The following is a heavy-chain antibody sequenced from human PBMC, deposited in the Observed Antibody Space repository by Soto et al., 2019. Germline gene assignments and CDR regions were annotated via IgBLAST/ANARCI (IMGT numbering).Heavy chain of an antibody. CDR3: ARVKAVPGMVPTNNWFDP. V-gene: IGHV1-18*04. D-gene: IGHD6-19*01. CDR1: GYTFTSYC. CDR2: ISAYNGNT. Sequence: GASVKVSCKASGYTFTSYCISWVRQAPGQGLEWMGWISAYNGNTNYAQKLQGRVTMTTDTSTSTAYMELRSLRSDDTAVYYCARVKAVPGMVPTNNWFDPWGQGTLVTVSS. J-gene: IGHJ5*02.